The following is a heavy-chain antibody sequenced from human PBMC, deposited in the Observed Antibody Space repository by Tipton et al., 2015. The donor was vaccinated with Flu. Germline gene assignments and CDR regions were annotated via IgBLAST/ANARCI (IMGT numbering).Heavy chain of an antibody. J-gene: IGHJ4*02. CDR1: GGSISSSSYY. Sequence: TLSLTCTVSGGSISSSSYYWGWIRQPPGKGLEWIGEINHSGSTNYNPSLKSRVTISVDTSKNQFSLKLSSVTAADTAVYYCVVLRLLTFYWGQGTLVTVSS. CDR2: INHSGST. D-gene: IGHD2/OR15-2a*01. V-gene: IGHV4-39*07. CDR3: VVLRLLTFY.